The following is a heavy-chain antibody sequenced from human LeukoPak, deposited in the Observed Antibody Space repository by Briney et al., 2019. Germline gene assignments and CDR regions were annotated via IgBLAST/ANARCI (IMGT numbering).Heavy chain of an antibody. Sequence: GGSLRLSCAASGFTFSSYWMHWVRQVPGKGLVWVSRINNDGSTTRYADSVKGRFTISRDNAKNTVYLHMNSLRAEDTAVYYCVRGGVTGSGTYYVLNWGQGTLITVSS. CDR1: GFTFSSYW. CDR3: VRGGVTGSGTYYVLN. D-gene: IGHD3-10*01. J-gene: IGHJ4*02. CDR2: INNDGSTT. V-gene: IGHV3-74*01.